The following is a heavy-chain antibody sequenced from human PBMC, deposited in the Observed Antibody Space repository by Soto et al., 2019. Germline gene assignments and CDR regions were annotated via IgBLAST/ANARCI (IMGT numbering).Heavy chain of an antibody. J-gene: IGHJ4*02. CDR2: IYWDDDK. V-gene: IGHV2-5*02. Sequence: QITLKESGPTLVKPTQTLTLTCTFSGFSLSTSGVGVGWIRQPPGKALEWLALIYWDDDKRYSPSLKSRLTITKDTSKNQVVLTMTNMDPVDTATYYCAHRGGNYYGSGSYFVFGYWGQGTLVTVSS. CDR1: GFSLSTSGVG. CDR3: AHRGGNYYGSGSYFVFGY. D-gene: IGHD3-10*01.